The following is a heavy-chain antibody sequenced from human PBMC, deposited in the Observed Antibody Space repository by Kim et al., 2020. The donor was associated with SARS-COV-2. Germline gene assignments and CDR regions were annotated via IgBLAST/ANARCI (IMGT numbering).Heavy chain of an antibody. D-gene: IGHD3-16*01. Sequence: SETLSLTCTVSGGSISSYYWSWIRQPPGKGLEWIGYIYYSGSTNYNPSLKSRVTISVDTSKNQFSLKLSSVTAADTAVYYCARSPVLGVGVPFFDYWGQGTLVTVSS. CDR2: IYYSGST. CDR1: GGSISSYY. CDR3: ARSPVLGVGVPFFDY. V-gene: IGHV4-59*01. J-gene: IGHJ4*02.